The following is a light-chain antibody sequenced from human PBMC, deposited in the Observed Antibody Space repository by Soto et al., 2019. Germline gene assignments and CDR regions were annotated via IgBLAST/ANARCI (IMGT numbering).Light chain of an antibody. CDR1: SSNIGGNS. CDR3: GSWDSSLSAYV. V-gene: IGLV1-51*01. Sequence: QSVLTQPPSVSAARGQKVTKSCSGSSSNIGGNSVSWYQQLPGTAPKLLIYDDDKRPSGIPDRFSGSKSGTSATLGITGFQTGDEADYYCGSWDSSLSAYVFGTGTKVTVL. CDR2: DDD. J-gene: IGLJ1*01.